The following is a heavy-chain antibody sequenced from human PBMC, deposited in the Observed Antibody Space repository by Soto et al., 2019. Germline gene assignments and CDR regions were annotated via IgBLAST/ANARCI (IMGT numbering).Heavy chain of an antibody. CDR2: IYPGDSDT. J-gene: IGHJ4*02. D-gene: IGHD2-15*01. Sequence: EFLKSSFKGFGYSFTSYWIGWVRQIPGKGLEWMGIIYPGDSDTRYSPSFQGQVTISADKSISTAYLQWSSLKASDTAMYYCARRSYLCSGGSCYSYYFDYWGQGTLVTVSS. V-gene: IGHV5-51*01. CDR3: ARRSYLCSGGSCYSYYFDY. CDR1: GYSFTSYW.